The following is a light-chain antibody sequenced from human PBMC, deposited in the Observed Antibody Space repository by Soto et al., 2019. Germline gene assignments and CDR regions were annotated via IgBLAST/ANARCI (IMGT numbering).Light chain of an antibody. CDR3: QQYNSYSWT. CDR1: QSISSW. CDR2: DAS. Sequence: DIQMTQSPSTLSASVGDRVTITCRASQSISSWLDWYQQKPGKAPKLLIYDASSLESGVPSRFSGSGSGTEFTLTISSMKTDDFETYYCQQYNSYSWTFGHGTKVDIK. V-gene: IGKV1-5*01. J-gene: IGKJ1*01.